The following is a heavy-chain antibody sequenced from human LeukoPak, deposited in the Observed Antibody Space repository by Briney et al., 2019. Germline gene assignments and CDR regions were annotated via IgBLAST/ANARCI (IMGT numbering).Heavy chain of an antibody. CDR2: IIPIFGTA. V-gene: IGHV1-69*13. CDR3: ATARPPGYSYAGAFDY. Sequence: GASVKVSCKASGGTFSSYAISWVRQAPGQGLEWMGGIIPIFGTANYAQKFQGRVTITADESTSTAYMELSSLRSEDTAVYYCATARPPGYSYAGAFDYRGQGTLVTVSS. J-gene: IGHJ4*02. D-gene: IGHD5-18*01. CDR1: GGTFSSYA.